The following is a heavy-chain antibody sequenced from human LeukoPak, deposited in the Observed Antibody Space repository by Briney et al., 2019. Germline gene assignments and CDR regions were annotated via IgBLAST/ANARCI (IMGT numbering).Heavy chain of an antibody. V-gene: IGHV1-2*02. D-gene: IGHD6-19*01. CDR3: ARDLRYSSGWSASGMDV. CDR2: INPNSGGT. J-gene: IGHJ6*03. Sequence: GASVKVSCKASGYTFTVYYMHWVRQAPGQGLEWMGWINPNSGGTNYAQKFQGRVTMTRDTSISTAYMELSRLRSDDTAVYYCARDLRYSSGWSASGMDVWGKGTTVTISS. CDR1: GYTFTVYY.